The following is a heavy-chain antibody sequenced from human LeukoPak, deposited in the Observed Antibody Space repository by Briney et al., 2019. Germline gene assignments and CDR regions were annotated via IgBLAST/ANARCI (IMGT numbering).Heavy chain of an antibody. Sequence: GGSLRLSCAASGFTFDDYGMGWVRQAPGKGLEWVSGINWNGGSTGYADSVKGRFTISRDNAKNSLYLQMNSLRAEDTALYYRARDSSSGWNFDYWGQGTLVTVSS. D-gene: IGHD6-19*01. V-gene: IGHV3-20*04. J-gene: IGHJ4*02. CDR3: ARDSSSGWNFDY. CDR1: GFTFDDYG. CDR2: INWNGGST.